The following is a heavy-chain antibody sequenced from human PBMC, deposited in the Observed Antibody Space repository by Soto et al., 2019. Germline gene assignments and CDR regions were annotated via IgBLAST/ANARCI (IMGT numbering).Heavy chain of an antibody. Sequence: QVQLVESGGGVVQPGRSLRLSCAASGFTFSSYGMHWVRQAPGKGLEWVAVISYDGSNKYYADSVKGRFTISRDNSKNTLYLQMNSLRAEDTAVYYCAHIAGGCSGGSGYFDYWGQGTLVTVSS. J-gene: IGHJ4*02. V-gene: IGHV3-30*03. CDR3: AHIAGGCSGGSGYFDY. CDR1: GFTFSSYG. D-gene: IGHD2-15*01. CDR2: ISYDGSNK.